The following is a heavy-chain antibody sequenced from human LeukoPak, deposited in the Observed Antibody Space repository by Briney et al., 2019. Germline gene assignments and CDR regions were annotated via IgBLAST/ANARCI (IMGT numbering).Heavy chain of an antibody. V-gene: IGHV1-18*01. CDR2: ISAYNGNT. Sequence: ASAKVSCKASGYTFTSYGISWVRQAPGQGLEWMGWISAYNGNTNYAQELQGRVTMTTDTSTSTAYMELRSLRSDDTAVYYCARDTRTYYYDSSGYPKDYYYYGMVVWGQGTTVTVSS. CDR3: ARDTRTYYYDSSGYPKDYYYYGMVV. J-gene: IGHJ6*02. D-gene: IGHD3-22*01. CDR1: GYTFTSYG.